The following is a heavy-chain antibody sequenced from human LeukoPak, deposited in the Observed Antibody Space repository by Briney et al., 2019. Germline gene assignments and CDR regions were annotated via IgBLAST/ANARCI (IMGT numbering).Heavy chain of an antibody. V-gene: IGHV3-21*01. CDR2: ISSGSTYI. Sequence: GESLRLSCAASGFTFTKYNMNWVRQSPGKGLEWVASISSGSTYIHYADSVWGRFTISRDNAKNSLYLQMSSLRVEDTAVYYCAREYSGGGNYYDSSGYYRNFDYWGQGTPVTVSS. CDR1: GFTFTKYN. D-gene: IGHD3-22*01. J-gene: IGHJ4*02. CDR3: AREYSGGGNYYDSSGYYRNFDY.